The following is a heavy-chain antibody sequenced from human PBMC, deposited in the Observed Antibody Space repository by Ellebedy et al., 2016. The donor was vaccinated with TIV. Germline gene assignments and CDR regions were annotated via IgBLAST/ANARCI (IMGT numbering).Heavy chain of an antibody. Sequence: GESLKISXEASGLIVTHASMTWVRQAPGKGLEWIGRIQSRSEGGTVAYAAPVQGRFIISRDESENKLFLQMYSLRTEDTGVYCCNTGWAYDDWGQGTRVTVSS. CDR3: NTGWAYDD. J-gene: IGHJ3*01. CDR1: GLIVTHAS. V-gene: IGHV3-15*05. CDR2: IQSRSEGGTV.